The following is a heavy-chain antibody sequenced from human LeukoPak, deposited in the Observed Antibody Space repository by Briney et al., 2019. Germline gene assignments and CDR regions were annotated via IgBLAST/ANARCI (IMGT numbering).Heavy chain of an antibody. V-gene: IGHV3-23*01. J-gene: IGHJ4*02. CDR3: AKVRGGYFDY. CDR1: GFTFSSYA. CDR2: IIGSGNST. Sequence: QPGGSLRLSCAASGFTFSSYAMSWVRQAPGKGLEWVSAIIGSGNSTYYADSVKGRFTISTDNSKNTLYLQMNSLTAEDTAVYYCAKVRGGYFDYWGQGTLVTVSS. D-gene: IGHD3-10*01.